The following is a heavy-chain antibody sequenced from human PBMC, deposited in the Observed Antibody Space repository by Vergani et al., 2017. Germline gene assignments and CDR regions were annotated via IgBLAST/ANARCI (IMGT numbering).Heavy chain of an antibody. CDR2: IYYSGST. J-gene: IGHJ4*02. CDR3: ARIDYVWGSYRYTDDYYFDY. D-gene: IGHD3-16*02. CDR1: GGSFSGYY. Sequence: QVQLQQWGAGLLKPSETLSLTCAVYGGSFSGYYWSWIRQHPGQGLEWIGYIYYSGSTKYNPSLKSRVTISVDTSKNQLSLNLSSVTAADTAVYYCARIDYVWGSYRYTDDYYFDYWGQGTLVTVSS. V-gene: IGHV4-34*01.